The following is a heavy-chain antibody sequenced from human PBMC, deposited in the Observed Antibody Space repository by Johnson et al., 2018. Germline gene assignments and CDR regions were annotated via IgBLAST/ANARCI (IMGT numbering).Heavy chain of an antibody. CDR1: GFRFDDYA. J-gene: IGHJ6*02. D-gene: IGHD3-22*01. CDR2: ISWNSGSI. Sequence: VQLVESGGGLVQPGRSLRLSCAASGFRFDDYAMHWVRQAPGKGLEWVSIISWNSGSIGYADSVKGRFTISRDNAKNSLYLQMNSLRAEDTAFYYCAKEGYSFDGMDVWGQGTTVTVSS. V-gene: IGHV3-9*01. CDR3: AKEGYSFDGMDV.